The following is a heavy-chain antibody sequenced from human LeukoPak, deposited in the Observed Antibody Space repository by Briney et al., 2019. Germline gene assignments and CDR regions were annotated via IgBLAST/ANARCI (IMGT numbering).Heavy chain of an antibody. CDR3: AGVLVLHDYGDYGFDY. CDR1: GGTFSSYA. D-gene: IGHD4-17*01. Sequence: SVKVSCKASGGTFSSYAISWVRQAPGQGLEWMGGIIPIFGTANYAQKFQGRVTITADESTSTAYMELSSLRSEDTAVYYCAGVLVLHDYGDYGFDYWGQGTLVTVSS. J-gene: IGHJ4*02. V-gene: IGHV1-69*13. CDR2: IIPIFGTA.